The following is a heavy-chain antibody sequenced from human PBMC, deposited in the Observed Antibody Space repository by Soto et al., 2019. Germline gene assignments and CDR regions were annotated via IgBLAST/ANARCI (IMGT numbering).Heavy chain of an antibody. Sequence: PGGSLRLSCAASGFTFSSYAIHWVRQAPGKGLEWVAVISYDGSNKYYADSVKGRFTISRDNSKNTLYLQMNSLRVEDTAVYYCARDEVIYRYTGIAGFWGQGTLVTVSS. V-gene: IGHV3-30-3*01. CDR2: ISYDGSNK. CDR3: ARDEVIYRYTGIAGF. J-gene: IGHJ4*02. D-gene: IGHD1-26*01. CDR1: GFTFSSYA.